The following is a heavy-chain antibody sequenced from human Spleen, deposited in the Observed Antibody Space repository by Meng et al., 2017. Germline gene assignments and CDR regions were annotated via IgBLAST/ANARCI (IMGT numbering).Heavy chain of an antibody. CDR3: ARVRALATTYFDY. V-gene: IGHV4-34*01. J-gene: IGHJ4*02. CDR2: IYYSGST. CDR1: GGSFSDYY. Sequence: QVQLQQWGEGLLKPSETLSLTCVVSGGSFSDYYWSWIRQPPGKGLEWIGYIYYSGSTYYNPSLKSRLTISVDTSQNNLSLKLSSVTAADTAVYYCARVRALATTYFDYWGQGTLVTVSS. D-gene: IGHD1-7*01.